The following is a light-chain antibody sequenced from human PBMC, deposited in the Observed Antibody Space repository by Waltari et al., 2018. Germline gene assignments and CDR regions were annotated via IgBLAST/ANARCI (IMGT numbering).Light chain of an antibody. CDR1: QSVSRT. V-gene: IGKV3-20*01. CDR2: DAS. J-gene: IGKJ1*01. Sequence: EIVLTQSPGTLSLSPGERATLSCRASQSVSRTLAWYQQKTGQAPRLLIYDASSRATGIPDRFSGSGSVTDFSLTISRLEPEDFAVYYCQKYGTLPATFGQGTKVEIK. CDR3: QKYGTLPAT.